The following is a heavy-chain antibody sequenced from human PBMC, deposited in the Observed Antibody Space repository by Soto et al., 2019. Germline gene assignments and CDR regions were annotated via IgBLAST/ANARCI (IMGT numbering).Heavy chain of an antibody. CDR2: VYYTGST. D-gene: IGHD6-19*01. CDR1: GGSISCSY. V-gene: IGHV4-59*01. J-gene: IGHJ4*02. CDR3: ARSVAVPGAHIDY. Sequence: SETLSLTCTVSGGSISCSYWSWIRQSPGKGLEWLGYVYYTGSTNYSPSLRSRVSISVDTSKNEFSLRLSSVTAADTAVYFCARSVAVPGAHIDYWGQGTQVTVSS.